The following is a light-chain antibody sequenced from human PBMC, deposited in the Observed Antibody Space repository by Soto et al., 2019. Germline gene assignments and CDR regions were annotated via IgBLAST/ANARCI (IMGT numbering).Light chain of an antibody. CDR3: QHYGSSAGYT. Sequence: EIVLTQSPGTLSSSPGERATLSCRASQSVSSSYLAWYRQKHGQAPRLLIYGASRRATGIPDRFSGSGSGIDFTLTISRLEHADFAVYYCQHYGSSAGYTFGQGTKLEIK. V-gene: IGKV3-20*01. J-gene: IGKJ2*01. CDR1: QSVSSSY. CDR2: GAS.